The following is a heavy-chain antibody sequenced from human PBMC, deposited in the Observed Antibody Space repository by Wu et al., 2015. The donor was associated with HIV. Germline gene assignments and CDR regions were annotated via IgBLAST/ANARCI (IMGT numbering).Heavy chain of an antibody. J-gene: IGHJ5*02. CDR3: ARERSLYSSGWGPVTRWFDP. D-gene: IGHD6-19*01. Sequence: QVQLVQSGAEVKKPGASVKVSCKASGYTFTSYGISWVRQAPGQGLEWMGWISAYNGNTNYAQKLQGRVTMTTDTSTSTAYMELRSLRSDDTAVYYCARERSLYSSGWGPVTRWFDPWGQGTLGHRL. V-gene: IGHV1-18*01. CDR1: GYTFTSYG. CDR2: ISAYNGNT.